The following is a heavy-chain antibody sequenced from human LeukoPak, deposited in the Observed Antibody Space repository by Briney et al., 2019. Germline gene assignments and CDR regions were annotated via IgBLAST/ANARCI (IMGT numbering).Heavy chain of an antibody. Sequence: GGSLRLSCVASGFTFSTYAMHWVRQAPRKGLEWVVAISSVGSKKYYADSVKGRITISRDNYKSSLYLQMNSLTPEDTAVYYCARTALRYYGSGSFSLDVFDIWGQGTMVTVSS. CDR2: ISSVGSKK. CDR1: GFTFSTYA. J-gene: IGHJ3*02. D-gene: IGHD3-10*01. V-gene: IGHV3-30-3*01. CDR3: ARTALRYYGSGSFSLDVFDI.